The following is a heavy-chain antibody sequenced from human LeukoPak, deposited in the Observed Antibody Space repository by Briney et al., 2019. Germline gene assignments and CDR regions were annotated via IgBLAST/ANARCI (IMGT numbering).Heavy chain of an antibody. CDR2: VSPKDGYT. D-gene: IGHD3-9*01. J-gene: IGHJ4*02. Sequence: ASVKVSCKASGYTFTSYGISWVRQAPGQGLEWMGWVSPKDGYTKYVQKFQTRVTMTMDTSTSTAHMELRSLRSDDTAVYYCARVDILNGYYFFDYWGQGTLVTVSS. V-gene: IGHV1-18*01. CDR3: ARVDILNGYYFFDY. CDR1: GYTFTSYG.